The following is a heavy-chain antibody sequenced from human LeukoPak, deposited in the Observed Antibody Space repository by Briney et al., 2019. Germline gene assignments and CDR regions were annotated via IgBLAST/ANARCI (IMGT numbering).Heavy chain of an antibody. CDR2: IRQDGDTK. V-gene: IGHV3-7*03. D-gene: IGHD6-13*01. Sequence: PVGSLRLSCAASGFPFNAYWMTWVRQAPGKGLEWVANIRQDGDTKYYVDSVKGRFTISRDNAMNSLYLQMNSLRAEDTAIYYCARSLPYGTTWYGRSDFWGQGTLVTVSS. CDR1: GFPFNAYW. CDR3: ARSLPYGTTWYGRSDF. J-gene: IGHJ4*02.